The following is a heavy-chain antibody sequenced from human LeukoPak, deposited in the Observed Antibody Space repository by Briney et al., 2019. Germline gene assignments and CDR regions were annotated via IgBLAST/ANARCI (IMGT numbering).Heavy chain of an antibody. CDR1: GGSISSYY. D-gene: IGHD6-13*01. Sequence: SETLSLTCTVSGGSISSYYWSWIRQPPGKGLEWIGYIYDSASTNDNPSLKSRVTISVDTSKNELSLKLSSVTAADTAVYYCARLPYSSSWYFDYWGQGTLVIVSS. V-gene: IGHV4-59*01. CDR3: ARLPYSSSWYFDY. J-gene: IGHJ4*02. CDR2: IYDSAST.